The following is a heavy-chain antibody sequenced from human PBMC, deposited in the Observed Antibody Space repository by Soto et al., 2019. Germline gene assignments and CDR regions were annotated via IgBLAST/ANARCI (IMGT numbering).Heavy chain of an antibody. Sequence: GGSLRLSCAASGFTFSSYAMSWVRQAPGKGLEWVSAISGSGGSTYYADSVKGRFTISRDNSKNTLYLQMNSLRAEDTAVYYCAKNPSQWLAPKTRFDPWGQGTLVTVSS. CDR2: ISGSGGST. J-gene: IGHJ5*02. CDR3: AKNPSQWLAPKTRFDP. V-gene: IGHV3-23*01. CDR1: GFTFSSYA. D-gene: IGHD6-19*01.